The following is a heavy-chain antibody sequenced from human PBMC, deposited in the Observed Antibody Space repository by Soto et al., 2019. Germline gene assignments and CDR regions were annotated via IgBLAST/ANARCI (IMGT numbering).Heavy chain of an antibody. Sequence: SETLSLTCPVSGGSVSSGSFYWNWIRQPPGKGLEWIAYIYNNGRTNSNPSLKSRVTISVDTSKNQFSLKLSSVTAADTAVYYCARAPYDRSGYPWFEYWGQGTPVTVSS. D-gene: IGHD3-22*01. CDR1: GGSVSSGSFY. J-gene: IGHJ4*02. V-gene: IGHV4-61*01. CDR3: ARAPYDRSGYPWFEY. CDR2: IYNNGRT.